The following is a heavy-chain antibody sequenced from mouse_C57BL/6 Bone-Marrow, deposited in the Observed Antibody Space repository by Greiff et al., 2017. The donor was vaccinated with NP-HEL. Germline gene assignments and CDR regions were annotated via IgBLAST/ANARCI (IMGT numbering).Heavy chain of an antibody. CDR2: IYPGDGDT. CDR3: ARSPRGYFDV. D-gene: IGHD1-1*01. Sequence: LLESGAELVKPGASVKISCKASGYAFSSYWMNWVKQRPGKGLEWIGQIYPGDGDTNYNGKFKGKATLTADKSSSTAYMQLSSLTSEDSAVYFCARSPRGYFDVWGTGTTVTVSS. V-gene: IGHV1-80*01. J-gene: IGHJ1*03. CDR1: GYAFSSYW.